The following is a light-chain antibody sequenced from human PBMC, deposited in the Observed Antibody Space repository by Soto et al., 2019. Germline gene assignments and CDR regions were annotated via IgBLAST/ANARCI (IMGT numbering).Light chain of an antibody. J-gene: IGKJ4*01. CDR2: DAS. CDR1: QDISNY. V-gene: IGKV1-33*01. CDR3: QQYDNLLPGT. Sequence: DIQMTQSPSSLSASVGDRVTITCQASQDISNYLNWYQQKPGKAPKLLIYDASNLETGVPSRFSGSGSGTDFTFTISSLQPEDIATYYCQQYDNLLPGTFGGGTKVEIK.